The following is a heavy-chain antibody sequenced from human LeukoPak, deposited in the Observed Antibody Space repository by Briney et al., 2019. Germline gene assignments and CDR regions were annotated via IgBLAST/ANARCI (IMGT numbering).Heavy chain of an antibody. Sequence: GASVKVSCKASGYTFTSYDINWVRQATGQGLEWMGWMNPNSGNTGYAQKFQGRVTMTRNTSISTAYMELSSLRSEDTAVYYCASQADIVATILNDAFDIWGQGTMVTVSS. J-gene: IGHJ3*02. D-gene: IGHD5-12*01. CDR2: MNPNSGNT. V-gene: IGHV1-8*01. CDR1: GYTFTSYD. CDR3: ASQADIVATILNDAFDI.